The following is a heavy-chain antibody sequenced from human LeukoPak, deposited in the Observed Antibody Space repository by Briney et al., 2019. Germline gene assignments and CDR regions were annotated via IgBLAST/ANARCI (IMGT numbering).Heavy chain of an antibody. D-gene: IGHD3-3*01. CDR1: GGSLSSYY. J-gene: IGHJ5*02. CDR3: ARHLEGWWFDP. V-gene: IGHV4-4*08. CDR2: IYTSGST. Sequence: PSETLSLTCTVSGGSLSSYYWNWIRQPPGKELEWIGYIYTSGSTNYNPSVMSRVTMSVDTSKNQFSLKLSSVTAADTAVYYCARHLEGWWFDPWGQGTLVTVSS.